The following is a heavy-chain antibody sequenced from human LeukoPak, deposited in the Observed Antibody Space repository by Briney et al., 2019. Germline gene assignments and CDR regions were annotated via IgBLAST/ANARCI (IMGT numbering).Heavy chain of an antibody. V-gene: IGHV4-39*01. Sequence: SETLSLTCTVSGGSISSSYYYWGWIRQPPGKGLEWIGTIYYGGSTYYNPSLKSRVTISVDTSKNQFSLKLSSVTAPDTAVYYCARHEDRNWYFDHWGQGTLVTVSS. CDR3: ARHEDRNWYFDH. CDR1: GGSISSSYYY. J-gene: IGHJ4*02. CDR2: IYYGGST. D-gene: IGHD1-1*01.